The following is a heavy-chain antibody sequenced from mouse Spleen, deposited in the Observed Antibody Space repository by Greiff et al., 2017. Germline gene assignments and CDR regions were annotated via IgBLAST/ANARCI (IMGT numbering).Heavy chain of an antibody. CDR1: GYSITSGYY. CDR2: ISYDGSN. Sequence: EVKLMESGPGLVKPSQSLSLTCSVTGYSITSGYYWNWIRQFPGNKLEWMGYISYDGSNNYNPSLKNRISITRETSKNQFFLKLNSVTTEDTATYYCAREEYGNYEGYAMDYWGQGTSVTVSS. J-gene: IGHJ4*01. V-gene: IGHV3-6*01. CDR3: AREEYGNYEGYAMDY. D-gene: IGHD2-10*02.